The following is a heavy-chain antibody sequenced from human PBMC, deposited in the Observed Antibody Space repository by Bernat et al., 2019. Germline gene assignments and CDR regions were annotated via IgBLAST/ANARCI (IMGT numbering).Heavy chain of an antibody. CDR3: ARKRDDGDYHFDY. J-gene: IGHJ4*02. V-gene: IGHV4-31*03. CDR2: ICYSGTT. Sequence: QVQLQESGPGLVKPSQTLSLTCTVSGGSISSAAYYWSWIRQHPGKGLGWIAYICYSGTTYYNPSLKSRVSISVDTSRNQFSLQLDSVTAADTAVYYCARKRDDGDYHFDYWGQGTLVTVSS. D-gene: IGHD4-17*01. CDR1: GGSISSAAYY.